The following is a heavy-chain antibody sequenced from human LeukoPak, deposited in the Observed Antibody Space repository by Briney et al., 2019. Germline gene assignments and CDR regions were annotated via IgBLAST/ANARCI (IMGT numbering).Heavy chain of an antibody. CDR2: IIPIFGTA. CDR3: ARDPEVISIVGATAVGDY. Sequence: GASVKVSCKASGGTFSSYAISWARQAPGQGLEWMGGIIPIFGTANYAQKFQGRVTITADESTSTAYMELSSLRSEDTAVYYCARDPEVISIVGATAVGDYWGQGTLVAVSS. J-gene: IGHJ4*02. D-gene: IGHD1-26*01. V-gene: IGHV1-69*01. CDR1: GGTFSSYA.